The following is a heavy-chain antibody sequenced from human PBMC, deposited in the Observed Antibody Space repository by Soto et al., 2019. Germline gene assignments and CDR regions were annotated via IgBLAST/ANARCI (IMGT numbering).Heavy chain of an antibody. J-gene: IGHJ4*02. Sequence: QVQLQESGPGLVKPSQTLSLTCTVSGGSISSGDYYWSWIRQPPGKGLEWIGYIYYSGSTYHNPTPKSRVTISVDTPRIQFSLKPGSVTAADRAVYYCASNSYGYTSYDYWGQGTLVTVSS. CDR3: ASNSYGYTSYDY. D-gene: IGHD5-18*01. CDR2: IYYSGST. CDR1: GGSISSGDYY. V-gene: IGHV4-30-4*01.